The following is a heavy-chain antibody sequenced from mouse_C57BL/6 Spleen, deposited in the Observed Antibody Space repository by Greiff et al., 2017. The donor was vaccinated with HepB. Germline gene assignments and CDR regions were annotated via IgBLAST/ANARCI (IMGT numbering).Heavy chain of an antibody. CDR1: GYTFTSYW. CDR3: ARRGGYYAMDY. Sequence: VQLQQPGAELVKPGASVKLSCKASGYTFTSYWMQWVKQRPGQGLEWIGEIDPSDSYTNYNQKFKGKATLTVDTSSSTAYMQLSSLTSEDSALYYCARRGGYYAMDYWGQGTSVTVSS. V-gene: IGHV1-50*01. CDR2: IDPSDSYT. J-gene: IGHJ4*01.